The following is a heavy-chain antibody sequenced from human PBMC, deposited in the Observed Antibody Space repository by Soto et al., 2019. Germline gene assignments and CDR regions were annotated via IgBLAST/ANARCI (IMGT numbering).Heavy chain of an antibody. CDR1: RFTFSTYS. CDR3: ARSFHLSYYYMDV. CDR2: ISSSSSTI. Sequence: WGSLRLWCAVVRFTFSTYSINRVLQAPRKGLEWVSYISSSSSTIYYADSVNGRFTISRDNAKNSLYLQMHSLRAEDTAVYYCARSFHLSYYYMDVWGKGTPVTVSS. J-gene: IGHJ6*03. V-gene: IGHV3-48*01.